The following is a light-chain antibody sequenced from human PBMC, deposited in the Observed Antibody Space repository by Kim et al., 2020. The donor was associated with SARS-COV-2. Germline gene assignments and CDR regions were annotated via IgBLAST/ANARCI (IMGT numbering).Light chain of an antibody. CDR2: DAS. J-gene: IGKJ1*01. V-gene: IGKV1-17*03. Sequence: ASVGDRVTITCRASQGIRDCLAWFQQKPGKVPKRLIFDASSLQGGVPSRFRGSGSGTEFTLTISSLQPEDFATYYCLQHNSYPRTFGQGTKVDIK. CDR3: LQHNSYPRT. CDR1: QGIRDC.